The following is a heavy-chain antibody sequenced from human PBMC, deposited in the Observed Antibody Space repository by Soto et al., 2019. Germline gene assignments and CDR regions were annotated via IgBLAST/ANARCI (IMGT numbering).Heavy chain of an antibody. J-gene: IGHJ4*02. D-gene: IGHD2-21*01. CDR1: GFTFSHHG. CDR3: ARWDLDW. Sequence: QVQLVESGGGVVQPGKSLRLSCAASGFTFSHHGIHWVRQAPGKGLEWVAVIWYDGSLKYYGDSVQGRFTVSRDNSKNTVYLQMNSLRAEDSAVYYCARWDLDWWGQGPLVTVSS. CDR2: IWYDGSLK. V-gene: IGHV3-33*01.